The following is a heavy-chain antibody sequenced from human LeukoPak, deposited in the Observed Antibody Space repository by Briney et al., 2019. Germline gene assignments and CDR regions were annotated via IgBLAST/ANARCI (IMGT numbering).Heavy chain of an antibody. CDR2: INPSGGST. V-gene: IGHV1-46*01. CDR1: GYTFTGYY. Sequence: ASVTVSCKASGYTFTGYYMHWVRQAPEQGLEWMGIINPSGGSTSYAQKFQGRVTMTRDMSTSTVYMELSSLRSEDTAVYYCARDPSSGYHEDAFDIWGQGTMVTVSS. CDR3: ARDPSSGYHEDAFDI. D-gene: IGHD3-22*01. J-gene: IGHJ3*02.